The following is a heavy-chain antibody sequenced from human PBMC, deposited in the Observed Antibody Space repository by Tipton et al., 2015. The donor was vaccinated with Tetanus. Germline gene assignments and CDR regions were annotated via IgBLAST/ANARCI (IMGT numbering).Heavy chain of an antibody. J-gene: IGHJ6*02. CDR3: ASGSSIRHGLDV. CDR1: GYTFTSYG. V-gene: IGHV1-8*01. D-gene: IGHD2-2*01. CDR2: LNPKSGSA. Sequence: QLVQSGAEVKKPGASVKVSCKASGYTFTSYGLNWVRKAAGRGFEWMGWLNPKSGSAAYAQRFQGRVTMTTNTSITTAHMEVSSLTYEDTAVYYCASGSSIRHGLDVWGHGTTVTVSS.